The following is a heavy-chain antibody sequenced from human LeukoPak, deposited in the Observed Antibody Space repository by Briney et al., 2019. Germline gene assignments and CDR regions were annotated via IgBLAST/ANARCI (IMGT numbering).Heavy chain of an antibody. Sequence: SETLSLTCTVSGGSISTSNYYWGWIRQPPGKGLEWIGNIFYSGSTYYSPSLKSRVTISLDTSRNQFSLKLNSVTAEDTAVYYCARERGSSWEDYWGQGTLVTVSS. D-gene: IGHD6-13*01. CDR3: ARERGSSWEDY. V-gene: IGHV4-39*07. J-gene: IGHJ4*02. CDR2: IFYSGST. CDR1: GGSISTSNYY.